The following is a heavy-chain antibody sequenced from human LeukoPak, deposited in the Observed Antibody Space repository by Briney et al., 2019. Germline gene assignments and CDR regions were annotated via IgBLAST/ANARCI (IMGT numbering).Heavy chain of an antibody. CDR3: ASKYYDILTGYYAHREPFDY. D-gene: IGHD3-9*01. CDR1: GFTFSSYA. CDR2: ISSSGGST. J-gene: IGHJ4*02. Sequence: GGSLRLSCAASGFTFSSYAMSWVRQAPGKGLEWVSAISSSGGSTYYADSVKGRFTISRDNSKNTLYLQMNSLRAEDTAVYYCASKYYDILTGYYAHREPFDYWGQGTLVTVSS. V-gene: IGHV3-23*01.